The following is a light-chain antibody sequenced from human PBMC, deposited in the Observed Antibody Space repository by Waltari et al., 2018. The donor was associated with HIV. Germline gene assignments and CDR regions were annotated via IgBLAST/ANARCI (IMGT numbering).Light chain of an antibody. CDR1: RSDVGDYNY. CDR3: SSYTSSSTRV. J-gene: IGLJ1*01. Sequence: QSALTQSASVSGSPGQSITISCTGTRSDVGDYNYVPWYQQHPGKAPKLIIYDVSNRPSGVSNRFSGSKSGNTASLTISGLQTEDEADYYCSSYTSSSTRVFGTGTKVTVL. V-gene: IGLV2-14*01. CDR2: DVS.